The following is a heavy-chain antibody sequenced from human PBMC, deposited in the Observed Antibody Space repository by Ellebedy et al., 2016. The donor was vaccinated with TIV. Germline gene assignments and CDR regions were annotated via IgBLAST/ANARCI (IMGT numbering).Heavy chain of an antibody. V-gene: IGHV3-23*01. J-gene: IGHJ5*02. Sequence: PGGSLRPSCPASGFTFSSYSMSWVRQAPGKGLEWVSGISGSGGSTYYADSVMGRFIISRDNSKNTMYLQMNSLRAEDTAVNYCANGFEFGAWYDHWGQGTLVTVSS. CDR3: ANGFEFGAWYDH. CDR2: ISGSGGST. D-gene: IGHD3-10*01. CDR1: GFTFSSYS.